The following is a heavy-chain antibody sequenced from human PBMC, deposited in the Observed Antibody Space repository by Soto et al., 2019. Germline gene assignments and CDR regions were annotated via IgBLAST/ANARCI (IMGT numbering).Heavy chain of an antibody. CDR3: ATDVDFYYYGMDV. V-gene: IGHV3-23*01. J-gene: IGHJ6*02. D-gene: IGHD5-12*01. CDR2: ISGSGGST. CDR1: GFTFSSYA. Sequence: PGGSLRLSCTASGFTFSSYAMNWVRQAPGKGLEWVSVISGSGGSTYYADSVKGRFTISRDNSKNTLYLQMNSLRAEDTAVYYCATDVDFYYYGMDVWGQGTTVTVSS.